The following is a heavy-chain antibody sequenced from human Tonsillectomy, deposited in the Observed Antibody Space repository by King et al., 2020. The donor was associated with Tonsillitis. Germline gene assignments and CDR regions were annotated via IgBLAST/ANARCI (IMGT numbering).Heavy chain of an antibody. Sequence: VQLVESGAEVKKPGESLKISCKGSGYSSTNYWIGWVRQMPGKGLEWMGIIYLGDSDIRYSPSFQGQVTISVDKSISTAYLQWSSLKASDTAMYYCARCEEIPYYGFDIWGQGTMVTVSS. V-gene: IGHV5-51*01. CDR2: IYLGDSDI. CDR3: ARCEEIPYYGFDI. J-gene: IGHJ3*02. CDR1: GYSSTNYW. D-gene: IGHD5-24*01.